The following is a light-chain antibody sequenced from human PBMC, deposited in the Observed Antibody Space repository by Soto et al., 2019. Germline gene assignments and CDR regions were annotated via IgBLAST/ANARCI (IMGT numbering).Light chain of an antibody. CDR2: GAS. Sequence: EIVMTQSPVTLSVSPGERATLSCRASQSVRSSLAWHQHKPGQAPSLLIYGASTRATGIPARFSGSGSGTDFTLTISRLEPEDFAVYYCQQYGSSPWTFGQGTKVDIK. V-gene: IGKV3-20*01. CDR3: QQYGSSPWT. CDR1: QSVRSS. J-gene: IGKJ1*01.